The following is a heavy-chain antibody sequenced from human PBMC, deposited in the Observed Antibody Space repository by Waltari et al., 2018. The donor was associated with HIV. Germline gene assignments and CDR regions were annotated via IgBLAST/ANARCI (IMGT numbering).Heavy chain of an antibody. Sequence: QVYLMESGGGVVQPGGSLKLSCAASGFTFSSYGMHWVRQAPGKGPEWVAVIWSDGYNKFYADSVRGRFTFSRDNSKYTLSLQMNSLRAEDTALYYCVKERGPFNGFDIWGQGTMVTVSS. CDR3: VKERGPFNGFDI. V-gene: IGHV3-33*06. D-gene: IGHD3-16*01. CDR2: IWSDGYNK. J-gene: IGHJ3*02. CDR1: GFTFSSYG.